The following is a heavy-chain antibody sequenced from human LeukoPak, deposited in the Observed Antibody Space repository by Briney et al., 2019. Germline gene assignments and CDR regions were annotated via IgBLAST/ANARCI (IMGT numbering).Heavy chain of an antibody. V-gene: IGHV3-74*01. D-gene: IGHD7-27*01. CDR3: ARGGDWGSYFDY. Sequence: GGSLRLSRATSGFTFNTYWMHWVRQAPGMGLVWVSRIHSDGSTIYADSVKGRFTISRDNAKNTVYLQMNSLRAEDTAVYYCARGGDWGSYFDYWGQGTLVTVSS. J-gene: IGHJ4*02. CDR2: IHSDGST. CDR1: GFTFNTYW.